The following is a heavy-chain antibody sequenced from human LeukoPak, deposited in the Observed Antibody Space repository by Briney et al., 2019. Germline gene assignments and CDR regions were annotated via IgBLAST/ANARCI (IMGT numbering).Heavy chain of an antibody. CDR2: ISYDGSNK. D-gene: IGHD4-11*01. J-gene: IGHJ4*02. CDR3: ARDSHYSNFYDY. CDR1: GFAFSGYA. Sequence: GGSLRLSCAASGFAFSGYAMHWVRQAPGKGLEWVAVISYDGSNKYYADSVKGRSTISRDNSKNTLYLQMNSLRAEDTAVYYCARDSHYSNFYDYWGQGTLVTVSS. V-gene: IGHV3-30-3*01.